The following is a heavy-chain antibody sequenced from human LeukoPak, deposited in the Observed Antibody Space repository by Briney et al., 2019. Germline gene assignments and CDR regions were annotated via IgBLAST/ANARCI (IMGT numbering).Heavy chain of an antibody. J-gene: IGHJ4*02. CDR2: IKQDGSEK. CDR1: GFTFSSYW. V-gene: IGHV3-7*01. D-gene: IGHD6-19*01. CDR3: ASANKQWLVLDY. Sequence: PGGSLRLSCAASGFTFSSYWMSWVRQAPGKGLEWVANIKQDGSEKYYVDSVKGRFTISRDNAKNSLYLQMNSLRAEGTAVYYCASANKQWLVLDYWGQGTLVTVSS.